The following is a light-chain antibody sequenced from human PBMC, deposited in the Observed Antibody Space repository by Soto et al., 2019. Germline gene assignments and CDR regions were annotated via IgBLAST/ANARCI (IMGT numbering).Light chain of an antibody. J-gene: IGKJ1*01. Sequence: EIVLTQSPDTLSLSPGERATLSCRASQSVSSYLAWYQQKPGQTPRLLIYDASNRATDIPARFSGSGSGTDFTLTISSLEPEDFAVYYCQQRSNWPVTFGQGTRVEIK. CDR1: QSVSSY. CDR2: DAS. V-gene: IGKV3-11*01. CDR3: QQRSNWPVT.